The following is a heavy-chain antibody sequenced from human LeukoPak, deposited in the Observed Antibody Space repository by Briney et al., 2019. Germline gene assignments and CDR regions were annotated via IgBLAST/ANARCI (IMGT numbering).Heavy chain of an antibody. V-gene: IGHV3-7*03. CDR2: IKTDGSET. D-gene: IGHD6-19*01. Sequence: GGSLRLSCAVSGFNFRDHWMDWVRQAPGKGLEWVGQIKTDGSETYYVDSLKGRFSISRDNTNNALYLQMNSLRVEDTAVYYCAKNNGWFHLAQWGQGTLVTVSS. J-gene: IGHJ4*02. CDR3: AKNNGWFHLAQ. CDR1: GFNFRDHW.